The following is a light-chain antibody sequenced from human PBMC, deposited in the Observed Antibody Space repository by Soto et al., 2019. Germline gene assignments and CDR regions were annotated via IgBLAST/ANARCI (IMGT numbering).Light chain of an antibody. CDR3: CSYAGSSTYV. V-gene: IGLV2-23*02. CDR2: EVS. CDR1: SSDVGSYNL. Sequence: QSVLTQPASVSGSPGQSITISCTGTSSDVGSYNLVSWYQHHPGKAPKVMIYEVSKRPSGVSNRFSGSESGNTASLTISGLQAEDEADYYCCSYAGSSTYVFGSGTKLTVL. J-gene: IGLJ1*01.